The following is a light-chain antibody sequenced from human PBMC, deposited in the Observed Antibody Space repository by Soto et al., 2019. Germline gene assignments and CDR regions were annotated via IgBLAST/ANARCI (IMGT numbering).Light chain of an antibody. Sequence: DIQMTQSPSSLSASVGDRVTITCQASQDITNPLNWYQQKPGKAPKFLIYDASNLETGVPSRFSGSGSGPNFIFTIGSLQLAYIAAYYCRQYDNLLLFGRGTRLEIK. J-gene: IGKJ5*01. V-gene: IGKV1-33*01. CDR3: RQYDNLLL. CDR2: DAS. CDR1: QDITNP.